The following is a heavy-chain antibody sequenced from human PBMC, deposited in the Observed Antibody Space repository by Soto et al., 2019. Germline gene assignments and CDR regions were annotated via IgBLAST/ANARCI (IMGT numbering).Heavy chain of an antibody. D-gene: IGHD3-22*01. CDR2: TNSDGTDS. CDR3: AKSLYYYDSSPLDH. CDR1: GFDFEDYA. V-gene: IGHV3-43D*04. J-gene: IGHJ4*02. Sequence: PGGSLRLSXAAAGFDFEDYAMHWVRQVPGKGLEWVSLTNSDGTDSYYVDSVKGRFTISRDNAKTTLYLQMDRLRPEDTALYFCAKSLYYYDSSPLDHWGQGTLVTVSS.